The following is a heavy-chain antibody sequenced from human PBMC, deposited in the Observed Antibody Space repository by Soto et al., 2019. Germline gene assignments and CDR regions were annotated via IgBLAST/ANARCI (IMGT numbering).Heavy chain of an antibody. CDR2: ISYGGNDK. V-gene: IGHV3-30*18. CDR3: AKDVSRMAAYYYFDY. J-gene: IGHJ4*02. CDR1: GFIFSNYG. D-gene: IGHD6-13*01. Sequence: GGSLRLSCAASGFIFSNYGMHWVRQAPGKGLEWVAVISYGGNDKKYAESVKGRFTISRDNSENTLYLQMNSLRAEDTALYYCAKDVSRMAAYYYFDYWGQGTLVTVSS.